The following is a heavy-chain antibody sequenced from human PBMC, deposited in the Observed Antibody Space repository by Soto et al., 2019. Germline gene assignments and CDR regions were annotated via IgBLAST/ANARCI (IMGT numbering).Heavy chain of an antibody. D-gene: IGHD3-9*01. CDR2: IGTAGDT. V-gene: IGHV3-13*01. Sequence: GGSVRLSCAASGFTFSSYDMHWVRQATGKGLEWVSAIGTAGDTYYPGSVKGRFTISRENAKNSLYLQMNSLRAGDTAVYYCARGSVRYFDWSPHYYGMDVWGQGTTVTVSS. J-gene: IGHJ6*02. CDR3: ARGSVRYFDWSPHYYGMDV. CDR1: GFTFSSYD.